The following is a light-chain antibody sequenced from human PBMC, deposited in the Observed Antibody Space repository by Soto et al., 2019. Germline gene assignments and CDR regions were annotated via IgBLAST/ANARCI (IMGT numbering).Light chain of an antibody. CDR3: SSYAGSNNLGV. Sequence: QSVLTQPPSASGSPGQAVTISCTGNSSDVGGYNYVSWYQQHPGKAPKLMIYEVSKRPSGVPDRFSGSKSGNTASLTVSGLQADDEADYYCSSYAGSNNLGVFGTGTKVTVL. CDR2: EVS. V-gene: IGLV2-8*01. J-gene: IGLJ1*01. CDR1: SSDVGGYNY.